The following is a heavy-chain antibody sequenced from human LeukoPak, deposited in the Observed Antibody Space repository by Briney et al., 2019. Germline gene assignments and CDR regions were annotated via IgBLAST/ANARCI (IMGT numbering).Heavy chain of an antibody. CDR2: INPSGGST. Sequence: GASVKVSCKASGYTFTTYNIHWVRQAPGQGLEWMGIINPSGGSTTYAQKFQGRITMTRDTSTSTVYMEVSSLRSEDTAVYYCARGKEVVVVTGNYFDYWGQGTLVTVSS. J-gene: IGHJ4*02. CDR3: ARGKEVVVVTGNYFDY. D-gene: IGHD2-21*02. CDR1: GYTFTTYN. V-gene: IGHV1-46*01.